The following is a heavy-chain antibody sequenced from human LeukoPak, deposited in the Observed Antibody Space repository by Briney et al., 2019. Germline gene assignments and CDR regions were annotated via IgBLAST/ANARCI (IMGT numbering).Heavy chain of an antibody. Sequence: PGGSLRLSCTVSGFTVSSNSMSWVRQAPGKGLEWVSAISGSGGSTYYADSVKGRFTISRDNSKNTLYLQMNSLRAEDTAVYYCAKADYDSSGYYYYYYYMDVWGKGTTVTVSS. V-gene: IGHV3-23*01. CDR1: GFTVSSNS. CDR3: AKADYDSSGYYYYYYYMDV. D-gene: IGHD3-22*01. J-gene: IGHJ6*03. CDR2: ISGSGGST.